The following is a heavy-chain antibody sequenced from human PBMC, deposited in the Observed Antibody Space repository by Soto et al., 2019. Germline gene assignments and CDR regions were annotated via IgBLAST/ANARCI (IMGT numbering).Heavy chain of an antibody. Sequence: PGGSLRLSCAASGFTFSDYYMSWIRQAPGKGLEWVSYISSSSSYTNYADSVKGRFTISRDNAKNPLYLQMNSLRAEDTAVYYCARPNHVGYYYGMDVWGQGTTVTVSS. J-gene: IGHJ6*02. V-gene: IGHV3-11*06. CDR1: GFTFSDYY. CDR3: ARPNHVGYYYGMDV. CDR2: ISSSSSYT.